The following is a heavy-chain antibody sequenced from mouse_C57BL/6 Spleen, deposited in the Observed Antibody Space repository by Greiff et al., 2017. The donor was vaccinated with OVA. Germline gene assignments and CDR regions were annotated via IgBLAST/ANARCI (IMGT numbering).Heavy chain of an antibody. D-gene: IGHD1-1*01. CDR2: INYDGSST. Sequence: EVHLVESEGGLVQPGSSMKLSCTASGFTFSDYYMAWVRQVPEKGLEWVANINYDGSSTYYLDPLKSRFIISRDNAKNILYLLMSSLKSEDTATYYCAREYYGTLDYWGQGTTLTVSS. J-gene: IGHJ2*01. CDR3: AREYYGTLDY. CDR1: GFTFSDYY. V-gene: IGHV5-16*01.